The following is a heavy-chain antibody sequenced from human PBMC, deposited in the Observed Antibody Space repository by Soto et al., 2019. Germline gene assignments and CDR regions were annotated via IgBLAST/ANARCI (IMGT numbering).Heavy chain of an antibody. CDR2: ISGSGGST. CDR1: GFTFSSYA. Sequence: PGGSLRLSCAASGFTFSSYAMSWVRQAPGKGLEWVSAISGSGGSTYYADSVKGRFTISRDNSKNTLYLQMNSLRAEDTAVYYCAKDLVFSSSLDGDVWGKGTTVTVSS. D-gene: IGHD6-6*01. J-gene: IGHJ6*04. V-gene: IGHV3-23*01. CDR3: AKDLVFSSSLDGDV.